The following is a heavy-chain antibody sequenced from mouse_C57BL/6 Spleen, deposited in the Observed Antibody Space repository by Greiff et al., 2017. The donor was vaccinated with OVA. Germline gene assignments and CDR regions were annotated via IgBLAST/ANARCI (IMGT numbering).Heavy chain of an antibody. CDR1: GYSITSGYY. CDR2: ISYDGSN. J-gene: IGHJ2*01. Sequence: EVQLQQSGPGLVKPSQSLSLTCSVTGYSITSGYYWNWIRQFPGNKLEWMGYISYDGSNNYNPSLKNRISITRDTSKNQFFLKLNSVTTEDTATYYCAREGITTAVDYWGQGTTLTVSS. CDR3: AREGITTAVDY. D-gene: IGHD1-2*01. V-gene: IGHV3-6*01.